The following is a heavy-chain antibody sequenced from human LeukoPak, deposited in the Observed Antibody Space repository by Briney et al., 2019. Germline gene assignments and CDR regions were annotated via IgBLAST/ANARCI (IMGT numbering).Heavy chain of an antibody. CDR2: IYSGGST. D-gene: IGHD6-19*01. Sequence: GRSLRLSCAASGFTVSFNYMSWVRQAPGKGLEWISVIYSGGSTYYADSVKGRFTISRDDSKNTLYLQMNSLRAEDTAIYYCARAQWRTYSYYYMDVWGKGTTVTVPS. CDR3: ARAQWRTYSYYYMDV. V-gene: IGHV3-53*01. J-gene: IGHJ6*03. CDR1: GFTVSFNY.